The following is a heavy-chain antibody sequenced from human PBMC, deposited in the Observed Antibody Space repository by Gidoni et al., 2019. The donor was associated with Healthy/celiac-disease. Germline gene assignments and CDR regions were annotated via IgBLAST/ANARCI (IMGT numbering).Heavy chain of an antibody. D-gene: IGHD2-2*01. J-gene: IGHJ4*02. Sequence: QVQLVQSGAEVKKPGASVKVSCKASGYTFTSYGISWVRQAPGQGLEWMGWISAYNGNTNYAQKLQGRVTMTTDTSTSTAYMELRSLRSDDTAVYYCARDRLTPPNRWGYAAMSWWGGPEPPYDLDYWGQGTLVTVSS. V-gene: IGHV1-18*01. CDR3: ARDRLTPPNRWGYAAMSWWGGPEPPYDLDY. CDR2: ISAYNGNT. CDR1: GYTFTSYG.